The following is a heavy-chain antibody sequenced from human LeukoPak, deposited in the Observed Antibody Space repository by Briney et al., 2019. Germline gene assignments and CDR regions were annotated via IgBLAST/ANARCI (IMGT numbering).Heavy chain of an antibody. D-gene: IGHD3-10*01. CDR3: AREGYYGSGSYYKTIDY. J-gene: IGHJ4*02. V-gene: IGHV4-59*01. CDR1: GGSISSYY. CDR2: TYYSGST. Sequence: SETLSLTCTVSGGSISSYYWSWIRQPPGKGLEWIGYTYYSGSTNYNPSLKSRVTISVDTSKNQFSLKLSSVTAADTAVYYCAREGYYGSGSYYKTIDYWGQGTLVTVSS.